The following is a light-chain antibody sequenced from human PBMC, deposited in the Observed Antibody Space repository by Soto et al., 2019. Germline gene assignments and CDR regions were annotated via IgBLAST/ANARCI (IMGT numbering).Light chain of an antibody. J-gene: IGLJ3*02. V-gene: IGLV2-14*01. CDR3: SSYTTTNTLV. Sequence: QPVLTQPASVSGSPGQSITISCTGTSNDVGGYNYVSWYQQHPGKAPKVIISQVSNRPAGISYRFSGSKSANTASLTISGLQAEDEADYYCSSYTTTNTLVFGGGTKLTVL. CDR1: SNDVGGYNY. CDR2: QVS.